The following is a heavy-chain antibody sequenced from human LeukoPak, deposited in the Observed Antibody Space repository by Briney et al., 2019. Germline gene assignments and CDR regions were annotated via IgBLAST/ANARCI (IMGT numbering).Heavy chain of an antibody. J-gene: IGHJ4*02. V-gene: IGHV3-74*01. CDR3: ARGGSRPLDY. CDR2: ISDGSST. D-gene: IGHD3-10*01. Sequence: GGSLRLSCAASGFIFSNYWMHWVRQAQGKGLVWVSRISDGSSTSYADSVKGRFTISRDTAKDTLYLQMNSLRDEDAAVYFCARGGSRPLDYWGQGTLVTVSS. CDR1: GFIFSNYW.